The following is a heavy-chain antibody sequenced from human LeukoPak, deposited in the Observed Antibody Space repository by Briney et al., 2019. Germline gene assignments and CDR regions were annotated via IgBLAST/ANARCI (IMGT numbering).Heavy chain of an antibody. V-gene: IGHV4-59*08. Sequence: SETLSLTCTVSGGSISSYYWSWIRQPPGKGLEWIGYIYYSGSTNYNPSLKSRVTISVDTSKDQFSLKLSSVTAADTAVYYCVRLKGIAVRGWFDPWGQGTLVTVSS. J-gene: IGHJ5*02. D-gene: IGHD6-19*01. CDR2: IYYSGST. CDR3: VRLKGIAVRGWFDP. CDR1: GGSISSYY.